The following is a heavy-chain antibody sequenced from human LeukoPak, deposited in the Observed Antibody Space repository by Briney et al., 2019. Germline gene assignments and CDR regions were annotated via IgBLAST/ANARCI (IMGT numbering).Heavy chain of an antibody. D-gene: IGHD6-19*01. J-gene: IGHJ1*01. CDR3: APAPFSLGWYYFTH. CDR1: GFTFNTYG. V-gene: IGHV3-30*03. CDR2: ISNDGSEK. Sequence: GGSLRLSCAASGFTFNTYGFHWVRLAPGKGLEWVAVISNDGSEKHYGDSVKGRFTISRDNRNNTLFLQMNSLRDDDTAVYYCAPAPFSLGWYYFTHWGQGTLVIVSS.